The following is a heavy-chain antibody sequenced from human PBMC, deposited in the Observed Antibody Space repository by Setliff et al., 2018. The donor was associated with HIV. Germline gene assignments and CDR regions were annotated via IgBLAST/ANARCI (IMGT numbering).Heavy chain of an antibody. CDR2: IDWDDDK. D-gene: IGHD1-26*01. V-gene: IGHV2-70*11. Sequence: GSGPTLVNPPQTLTLTCTFSGFSLSTSGMCVSWIRQPPGKALEWLARIDWDDDKYYNTSLKTRLTISKATSKNQVVLTMTNVDPVDTATYYCARMGSGSYSMYYFDYWGQGTLVTVSS. CDR3: ARMGSGSYSMYYFDY. CDR1: GFSLSTSGMC. J-gene: IGHJ4*02.